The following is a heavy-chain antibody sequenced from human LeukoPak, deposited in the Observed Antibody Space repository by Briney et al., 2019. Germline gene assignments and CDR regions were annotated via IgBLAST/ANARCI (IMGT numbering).Heavy chain of an antibody. CDR1: GFTFSNAW. CDR3: ARDYYTSGSSARTDY. J-gene: IGHJ4*02. V-gene: IGHV3-21*01. D-gene: IGHD3-10*01. Sequence: KPGGSLRLSCAGSGFTFSNAWMNWVRQAPGKGLEWVSLISSSSSYIKYADSVKGRFTISRDNAKDSLYLQMNNLRADDTAMYYCARDYYTSGSSARTDYWGQGTLVTVSS. CDR2: ISSSSSYI.